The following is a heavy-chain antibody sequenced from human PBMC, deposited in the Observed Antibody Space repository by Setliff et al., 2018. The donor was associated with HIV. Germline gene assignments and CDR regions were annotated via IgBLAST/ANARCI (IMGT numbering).Heavy chain of an antibody. Sequence: GGSLRLSCAASGFPFSSYEMDWLRQAPGKGLEWVSYITGSSDTIYYADSVKGRSTISRDNAKNSLYLQMNTLRAEDTAVYYCAREGITGTTLHPYWGQGTLVTVSS. CDR2: ITGSSDTI. CDR1: GFPFSSYE. CDR3: AREGITGTTLHPY. V-gene: IGHV3-48*03. D-gene: IGHD1-7*01. J-gene: IGHJ4*02.